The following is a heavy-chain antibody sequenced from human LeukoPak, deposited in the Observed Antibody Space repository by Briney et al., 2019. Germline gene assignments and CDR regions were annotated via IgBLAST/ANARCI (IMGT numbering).Heavy chain of an antibody. CDR2: ISSSSSTI. CDR3: ARDKADYSLFQYYYYGMDV. V-gene: IGHV3-48*02. CDR1: GFTFGSYS. Sequence: GGSLRLSCAASGFTFGSYSMNWVRQAPGKGLEWVSYISSSSSTIYYADSVKGRFTISRDNAKNSLYLQMNSLRDEDTAVYYCARDKADYSLFQYYYYGMDVWGQGTTVTVSS. D-gene: IGHD4-11*01. J-gene: IGHJ6*02.